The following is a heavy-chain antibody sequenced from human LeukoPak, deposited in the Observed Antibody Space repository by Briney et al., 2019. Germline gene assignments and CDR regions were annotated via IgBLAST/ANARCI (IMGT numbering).Heavy chain of an antibody. CDR2: IKQDASQ. CDR1: GFTFSRHW. Sequence: PGGSLRLSCAASGFTFSRHWMGWVRQAPGKGLEWVANIKQDASQYYVDSVRGRFIISRDNAKNSLYLQMNSLRAEDTAVYYCARVPHAMVRGVIITEFYFDYWGQGTLVTVSS. CDR3: ARVPHAMVRGVIITEFYFDY. J-gene: IGHJ4*02. V-gene: IGHV3-7*01. D-gene: IGHD3-10*01.